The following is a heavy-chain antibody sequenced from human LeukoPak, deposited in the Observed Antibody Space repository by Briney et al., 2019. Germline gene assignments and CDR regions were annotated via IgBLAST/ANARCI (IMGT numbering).Heavy chain of an antibody. Sequence: SETLSLTCTVSGASISSSSWTWIRQPPGKGLECIGFTYYSGTAHYNPSLKSRVTISLDTSKNQFSLRLSSVTAADTAVYYCARHLSSGWSDYWGQGTLVTVSS. V-gene: IGHV4-59*08. CDR2: TYYSGTA. J-gene: IGHJ4*02. D-gene: IGHD6-19*01. CDR1: GASISSSS. CDR3: ARHLSSGWSDY.